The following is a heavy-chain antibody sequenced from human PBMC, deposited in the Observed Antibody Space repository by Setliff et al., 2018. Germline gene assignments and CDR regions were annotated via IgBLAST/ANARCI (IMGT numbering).Heavy chain of an antibody. CDR3: ARVGRERSNGDCYSTTPCYSYYMDV. CDR1: GFTSSMYG. CDR2: IRHDGSNE. V-gene: IGHV3-30*02. D-gene: IGHD2-21*01. J-gene: IGHJ6*03. Sequence: PGESLKISCAASGFTSSMYGVHWVRQAPGKGLEWVAYIRHDGSNENYADSVKGRFTISRDNSRNTLFLQMNSLRAGDTAVYYCARVGRERSNGDCYSTTPCYSYYMDVWGKGTTVTVSS.